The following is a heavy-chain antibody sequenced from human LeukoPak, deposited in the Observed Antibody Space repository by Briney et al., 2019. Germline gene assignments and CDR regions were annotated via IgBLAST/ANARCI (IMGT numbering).Heavy chain of an antibody. CDR1: GYSISSGYY. V-gene: IGHV4-38-2*02. CDR2: IYHSGSI. CDR3: ARHPWNWFDP. Sequence: SETLSLTCTVSGYSISSGYYWGWVRQPPGEGLEWIGSIYHSGSIYYNPSLKSRVTISVDTSKNQFSLKLSSVTAADTAVYYCARHPWNWFDPWGQGTLVTVSS. J-gene: IGHJ5*02.